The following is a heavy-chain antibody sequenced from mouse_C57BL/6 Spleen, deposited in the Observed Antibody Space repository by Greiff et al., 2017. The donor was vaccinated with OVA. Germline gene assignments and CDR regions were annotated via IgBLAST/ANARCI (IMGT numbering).Heavy chain of an antibody. CDR2: IYPRSGNT. CDR3: GRCEITTVGYYYAMDY. Sequence: VQLQQSGPELVKPGASVKLSCKASGYTFTSYGISWVKQRTGQGLEWIGEIYPRSGNTYYNEKFKGKATLTADKSSSTAYMELRSLTSEDSAVYLCGRCEITTVGYYYAMDYWGQGTSVTVSS. V-gene: IGHV1-81*01. CDR1: GYTFTSYG. J-gene: IGHJ4*01. D-gene: IGHD1-1*01.